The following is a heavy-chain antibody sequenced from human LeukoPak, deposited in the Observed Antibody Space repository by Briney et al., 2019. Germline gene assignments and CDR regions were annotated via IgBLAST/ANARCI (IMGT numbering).Heavy chain of an antibody. CDR2: INWNGGRA. CDR3: ARGGIAAAGTANFDY. V-gene: IGHV3-20*04. CDR1: GFTFDDYG. D-gene: IGHD6-13*01. J-gene: IGHJ4*02. Sequence: PGGSLRLSCAASGFTFDDYGMSWVRQAPGKGLEWVSGINWNGGRAGHADSVKGRFTISRDNAKNSLYLQMNSLRAEDTALYYCARGGIAAAGTANFDYWGQGTLVTVSS.